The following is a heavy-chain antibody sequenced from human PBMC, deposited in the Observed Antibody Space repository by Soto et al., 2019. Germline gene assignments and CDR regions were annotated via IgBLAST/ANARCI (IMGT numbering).Heavy chain of an antibody. CDR1: GASLLSSY. D-gene: IGHD1-26*01. Sequence: VQLQESGPGLVKPSETLSLSCDVSGASLLSSYWSWVRQPAGKGLEWIGHIFSSGRTSYNPSLRSRVTMSIAPPNDKFSLNLKSVTAADTAVYYCAKGWDVKSFDHWGQGARVTVSS. CDR2: IFSSGRT. V-gene: IGHV4-4*07. CDR3: AKGWDVKSFDH. J-gene: IGHJ4*02.